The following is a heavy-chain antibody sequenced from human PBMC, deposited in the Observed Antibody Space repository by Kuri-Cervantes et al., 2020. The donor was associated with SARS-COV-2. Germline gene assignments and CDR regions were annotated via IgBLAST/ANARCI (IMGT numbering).Heavy chain of an antibody. CDR3: ARRITMVRVAWVYFDY. CDR2: ISSSGNTI. V-gene: IGHV3-48*03. CDR1: GFTFSSYE. Sequence: GGSLRLSCAASGFTFSSYEMNWVRQAPGKGLEWVSYISSSGNTIYYADSVKGRFTISRDNAKNSLYLQMNSLRAEDTAVYYCARRITMVRVAWVYFDYWGQGTLVTVSS. D-gene: IGHD3-10*01. J-gene: IGHJ4*02.